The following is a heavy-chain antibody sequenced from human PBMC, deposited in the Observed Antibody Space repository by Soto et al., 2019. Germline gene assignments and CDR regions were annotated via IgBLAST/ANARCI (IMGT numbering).Heavy chain of an antibody. Sequence: QVHLVQSGAEVKKPGAAVKVSCKASGYTFISYGFNWVRQAPGQGLEWMGWISAYNGNTKYAQKLQGRVTMTTDTSTTTAYMELRSLRSDDTAVDYCARDLTASSWGQGTLVIVSS. CDR2: ISAYNGNT. J-gene: IGHJ5*02. CDR3: ARDLTASS. CDR1: GYTFISYG. V-gene: IGHV1-18*01. D-gene: IGHD2-21*02.